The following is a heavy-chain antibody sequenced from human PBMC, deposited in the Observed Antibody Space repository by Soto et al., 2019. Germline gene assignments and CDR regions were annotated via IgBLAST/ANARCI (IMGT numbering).Heavy chain of an antibody. CDR1: GYSFTSYW. CDR2: IDPSDSYT. CDR3: ARHEHPRDWYLDL. J-gene: IGHJ2*01. V-gene: IGHV5-10-1*01. Sequence: EFLKISCKGSGYSFTSYWISWVRQMPGKGLEWMGRIDPSDSYTNYSPSFQGHVTISADKSISTAYLQWSSLKASDTAMYYCARHEHPRDWYLDLWGRGTLVTVSS.